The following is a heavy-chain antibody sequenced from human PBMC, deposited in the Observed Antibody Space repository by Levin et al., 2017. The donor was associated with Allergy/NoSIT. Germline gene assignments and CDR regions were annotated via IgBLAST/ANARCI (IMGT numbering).Heavy chain of an antibody. J-gene: IGHJ4*02. CDR2: IRKTGSGGTT. Sequence: PGGSLRLSSTASGFTFGDYVVTWFRQAPGKGLEWVGFIRKTGSGGTTEFAASVKGRFTMSRDDSKSIAYLQMNSLKPEDTAVYYCSRDDLRPGPYFDYWGQGTLVTVSS. CDR1: GFTFGDYV. CDR3: SRDDLRPGPYFDY. V-gene: IGHV3-49*03.